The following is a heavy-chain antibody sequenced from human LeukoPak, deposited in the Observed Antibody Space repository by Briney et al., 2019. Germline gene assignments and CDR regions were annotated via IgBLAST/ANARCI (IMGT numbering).Heavy chain of an antibody. V-gene: IGHV3-48*01. D-gene: IGHD5-18*01. J-gene: IGHJ6*03. Sequence: GGSLRLSCAASGFTFSSYSMNWVRQAPGKGLEWVSYISSSSSTIYYADSLKGRFTISRDNAKNSLYLQMNSLRAEDTAVYYCARDGYSYGQYYYYYYYMDVWGKGTTVTVSS. CDR2: ISSSSSTI. CDR1: GFTFSSYS. CDR3: ARDGYSYGQYYYYYYYMDV.